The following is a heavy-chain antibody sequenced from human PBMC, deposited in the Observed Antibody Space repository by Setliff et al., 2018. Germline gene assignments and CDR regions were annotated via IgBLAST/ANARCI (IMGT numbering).Heavy chain of an antibody. CDR3: SRFGLYYEAVYGGGDYYYYGMDV. D-gene: IGHD3-16*01. V-gene: IGHV1-18*01. CDR2: ISGYNGST. J-gene: IGHJ6*02. Sequence: GASVKVSCKASGYTFTSYGFSWVRQAPGQGLEWMGWISGYNGSTNYAQKVQGRVTMTTDTSTGTIYMELRSLRADDTAVYYCSRFGLYYEAVYGGGDYYYYGMDVWGQGTTVTVSS. CDR1: GYTFTSYG.